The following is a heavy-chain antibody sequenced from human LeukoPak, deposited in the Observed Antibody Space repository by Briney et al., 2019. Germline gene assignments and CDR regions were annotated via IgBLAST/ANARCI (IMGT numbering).Heavy chain of an antibody. J-gene: IGHJ6*02. Sequence: ASVKVSCKASGYTFTGYYMHWVRQAPGQGLEWMGWINPNSGGTNYAQKFQGRVTMTRDTSISTAYMELSSLRSEDTAVYYCARGNEVHNYYGMDVWGQGTTVTVSS. CDR3: ARGNEVHNYYGMDV. CDR2: INPNSGGT. CDR1: GYTFTGYY. V-gene: IGHV1-2*02. D-gene: IGHD1-1*01.